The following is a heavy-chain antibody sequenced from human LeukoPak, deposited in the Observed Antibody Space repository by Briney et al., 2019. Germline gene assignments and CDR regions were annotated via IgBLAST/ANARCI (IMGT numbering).Heavy chain of an antibody. CDR1: GDSISSYD. D-gene: IGHD3-10*01. V-gene: IGHV4-59*01. CDR3: ARALGVYYGSGSYAFDI. J-gene: IGHJ3*02. CDR2: IYYSGGT. Sequence: SETLSLTCTDSGDSISSYDWSWIRQPPGKGLEWIGYIYYSGGTTYNPSLKSRVTISVDTSKNQFSLKLSSVTAADTAVYYCARALGVYYGSGSYAFDIWGQGAMVTVSS.